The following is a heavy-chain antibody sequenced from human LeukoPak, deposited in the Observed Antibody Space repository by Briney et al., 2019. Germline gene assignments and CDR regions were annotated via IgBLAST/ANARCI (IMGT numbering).Heavy chain of an antibody. D-gene: IGHD3-3*01. V-gene: IGHV4-38-2*02. CDR3: ASSYYDFWSGYGYFDY. Sequence: SETLSLTCTVSGYSISSGYYWGWIRQPPGKGLEWIGSIYHIGSTYDNPSLKSRLTISVDTSKNQFSLKVSSVTAADTAVYYCASSYYDFWSGYGYFDYWGQGTLVTVSS. CDR1: GYSISSGYY. CDR2: IYHIGST. J-gene: IGHJ4*02.